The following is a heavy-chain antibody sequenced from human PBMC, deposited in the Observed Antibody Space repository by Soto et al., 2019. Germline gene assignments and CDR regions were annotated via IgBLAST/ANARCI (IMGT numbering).Heavy chain of an antibody. CDR2: MNPNSGNT. V-gene: IGHV1-8*01. D-gene: IGHD4-17*01. CDR3: AIYGDSASEDYYYYYGMDV. Sequence: QVQLVQSGAEVKKPGASVKVSCKASGYTFTSYDINWVRQATGQGLEWMGWMNPNSGNTGYAQKFQGRVTMTRNTSISSAYRELSSLRSEDTAVYYGAIYGDSASEDYYYYYGMDVWGQGTTVTVSS. CDR1: GYTFTSYD. J-gene: IGHJ6*02.